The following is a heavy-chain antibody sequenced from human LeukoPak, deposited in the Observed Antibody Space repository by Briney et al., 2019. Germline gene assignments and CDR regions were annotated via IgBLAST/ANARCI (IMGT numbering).Heavy chain of an antibody. CDR1: GFTFSSYS. J-gene: IGHJ4*02. CDR3: ARGAPRRLGVVEYYFDY. D-gene: IGHD2-15*01. Sequence: PGGSLRLSCAASGFTFSSYSMNWVRQAPGKGLEWVSSISSSSSYIYYADSVKGRFTISRDNAKNSLYLQMNSLRAEDMAVYYCARGAPRRLGVVEYYFDYWGQGTLVTVSS. CDR2: ISSSSSYI. V-gene: IGHV3-21*01.